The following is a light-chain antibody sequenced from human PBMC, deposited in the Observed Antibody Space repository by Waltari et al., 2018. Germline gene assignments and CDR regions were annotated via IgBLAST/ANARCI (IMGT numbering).Light chain of an antibody. V-gene: IGKV3-11*01. CDR1: TSVGSY. J-gene: IGKJ3*01. Sequence: EIVLTQSPATLSLSPGEGATLSCRASTSVGSYLAWYQQKPGQAPRLLIYDASNRATGIPVRFSGSGSGTDFTLTISSLEPEDFAVYYCQQRSNWPPFTFGPGTKVDMK. CDR2: DAS. CDR3: QQRSNWPPFT.